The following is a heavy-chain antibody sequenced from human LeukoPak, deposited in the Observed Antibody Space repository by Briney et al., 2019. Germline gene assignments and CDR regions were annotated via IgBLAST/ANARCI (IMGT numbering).Heavy chain of an antibody. D-gene: IGHD2-2*01. Sequence: PGGSLGLSCAASGFTFSDYYMSWIRQAPGKGLEWVSYISGSSTYTNYADSVKGRFTISRDNAKNSLYLQMNSLRAEDTAVYYCARDGDRCSSSSCYGPGDNWGQGTLVTVSS. V-gene: IGHV3-11*05. CDR2: ISGSSTYT. CDR3: ARDGDRCSSSSCYGPGDN. J-gene: IGHJ4*02. CDR1: GFTFSDYY.